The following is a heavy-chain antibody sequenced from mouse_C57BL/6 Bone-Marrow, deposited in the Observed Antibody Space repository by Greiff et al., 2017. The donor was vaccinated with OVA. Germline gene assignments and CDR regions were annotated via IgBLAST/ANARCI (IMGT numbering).Heavy chain of an antibody. CDR3: ARVLYDYDVFDY. V-gene: IGHV3-6*01. D-gene: IGHD2-4*01. CDR2: ISYDGSN. J-gene: IGHJ2*01. Sequence: EVKLMESGPGLVKPSQSLSLTCSVTGYSITSGYYWNWIRQFPGNKLEWMGYISYDGSNNYNPSLKNRISITRDTSKNQFFLKLNSVTTEDTATYDCARVLYDYDVFDYWGQGTTLTVSS. CDR1: GYSITSGYY.